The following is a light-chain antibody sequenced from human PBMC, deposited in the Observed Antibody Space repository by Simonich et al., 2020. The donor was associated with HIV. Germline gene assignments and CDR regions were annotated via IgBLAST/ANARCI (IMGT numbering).Light chain of an antibody. CDR2: LRS. J-gene: IGKJ4*01. CDR1: QSLLHINGYNY. Sequence: DIVMTQSPLSLPVTPGEPASISCRSSQSLLHINGYNYLDWYLQKPGQSPKLLIYLRSNRAAGVPDRFSGSGSGTDFTLKISRVEAEDVGVYYCMQALQTPLTFGGGTKVEIK. CDR3: MQALQTPLT. V-gene: IGKV2-28*01.